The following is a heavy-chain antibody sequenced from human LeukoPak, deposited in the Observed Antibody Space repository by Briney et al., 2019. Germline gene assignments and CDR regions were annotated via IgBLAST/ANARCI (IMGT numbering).Heavy chain of an antibody. CDR3: AKASRQAAMASPLDH. V-gene: IGHV3-64*04. J-gene: IGHJ4*02. D-gene: IGHD6-13*01. CDR2: ITTTGGST. Sequence: GGSLRLSCSASGFTFSGYAMHWVRQAPGKGLEFVSAITTTGGSTYYADSVTGRFTISRDNSKDTLFLQMNSLKADDTALYYCAKASRQAAMASPLDHWGQGSLVTVSS. CDR1: GFTFSGYA.